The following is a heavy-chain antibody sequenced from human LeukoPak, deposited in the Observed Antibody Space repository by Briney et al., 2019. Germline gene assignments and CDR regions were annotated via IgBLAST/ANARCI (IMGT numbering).Heavy chain of an antibody. CDR2: IYYGGST. J-gene: IGHJ4*02. CDR3: ARDRGGYYNTETDY. Sequence: GYIYYGGSTNYNPSLKSRVTISVDTSKNQFSLKLSSVAAADTAVYYCARDRGGYYNTETDYWGQGTLVTVSS. V-gene: IGHV4-59*12. D-gene: IGHD3-22*01.